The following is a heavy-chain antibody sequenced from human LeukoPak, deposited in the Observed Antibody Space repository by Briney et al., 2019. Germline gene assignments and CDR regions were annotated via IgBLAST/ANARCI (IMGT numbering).Heavy chain of an antibody. J-gene: IGHJ5*02. D-gene: IGHD6-19*01. V-gene: IGHV4-34*01. CDR3: ASDSSGVPISSPTNWFDP. CDR2: INHSGST. Sequence: SETLSLTCAVYGGSFSGYYWSWIRQPPGKGLEWIGEINHSGSTNYNPSLKSRVTISVDTSKNQFSLKLSSVTAADTAVYYCASDSSGVPISSPTNWFDPWGQGAWSPSPQ. CDR1: GGSFSGYY.